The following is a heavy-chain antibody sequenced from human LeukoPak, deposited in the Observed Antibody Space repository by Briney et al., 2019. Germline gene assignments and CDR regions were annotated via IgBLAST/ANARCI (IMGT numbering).Heavy chain of an antibody. Sequence: ASMKVSCKASGYTFTGYYMHWVRQAPGQGLEWMGWINPNSGGTNYAQKFQGGVTMTRDTSISTAYMELSRLRSDDTAVYYCARDMVRGAHDYWGQGTLVTVSS. J-gene: IGHJ4*02. CDR2: INPNSGGT. CDR1: GYTFTGYY. D-gene: IGHD3-10*01. CDR3: ARDMVRGAHDY. V-gene: IGHV1-2*02.